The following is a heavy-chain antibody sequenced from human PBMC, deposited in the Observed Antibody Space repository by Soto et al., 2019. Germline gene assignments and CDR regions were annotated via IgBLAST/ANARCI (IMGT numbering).Heavy chain of an antibody. Sequence: SVKVSCKASGGTFSSHAISWVRQAPGQGLEWMGGIIPIFGTANYAQKFQGRVTITADKSTSTAYMELSSLRSEDTAVYYCARVVDTAMVNLNYGMDVWGKGTTVTASS. CDR1: GGTFSSHA. CDR3: ARVVDTAMVNLNYGMDV. CDR2: IIPIFGTA. J-gene: IGHJ6*04. V-gene: IGHV1-69*06. D-gene: IGHD5-18*01.